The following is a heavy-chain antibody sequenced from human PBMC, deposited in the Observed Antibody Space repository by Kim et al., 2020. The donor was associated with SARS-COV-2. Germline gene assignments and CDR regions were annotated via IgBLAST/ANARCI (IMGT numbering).Heavy chain of an antibody. V-gene: IGHV3-23*01. CDR3: AKDDGYSSLGDY. Sequence: GGSLRLSCAASGFSFNNNPMTWVRQAPGKGLEWVSRISDGGDVTHYADSVKGRFTVSRDNSKNTLFLQMNSLRDEDTAVYYCAKDDGYSSLGDYWGQGT. CDR1: GFSFNNNP. D-gene: IGHD6-13*01. J-gene: IGHJ4*02. CDR2: ISDGGDVT.